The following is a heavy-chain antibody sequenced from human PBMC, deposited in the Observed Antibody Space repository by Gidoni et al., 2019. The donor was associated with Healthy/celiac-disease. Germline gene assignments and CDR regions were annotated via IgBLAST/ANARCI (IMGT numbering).Heavy chain of an antibody. J-gene: IGHJ3*02. V-gene: IGHV2-26*01. CDR2: IFSNDEK. Sequence: QVTLKESGPVLLKPTETLTLPCTVSGFSLSNARMGVSWIRQPPGKALEWLAHIFSNDEKSYSTSLKSRLTISKDTSKSQVVLTMTNMDPVDTATYYCARIPSYDSSIADAFDIWGQGTMVTVSS. CDR1: GFSLSNARMG. CDR3: ARIPSYDSSIADAFDI. D-gene: IGHD3-22*01.